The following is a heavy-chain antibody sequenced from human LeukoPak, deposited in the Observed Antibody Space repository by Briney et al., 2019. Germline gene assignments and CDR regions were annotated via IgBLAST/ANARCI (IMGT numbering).Heavy chain of an antibody. CDR2: VSGTAGST. CDR3: AKDAKVGYYYGSGSFFDY. V-gene: IGHV3-23*01. D-gene: IGHD3-10*01. J-gene: IGHJ4*02. Sequence: TGGSLRLSCAASGFSFSSYAMSWVRQAPGKGLEWASTVSGTAGSTFYADSVKGRFTISRDNSKNTLYLQMISLRAEDTAVYYCAKDAKVGYYYGSGSFFDYWGQGTLVTVSS. CDR1: GFSFSSYA.